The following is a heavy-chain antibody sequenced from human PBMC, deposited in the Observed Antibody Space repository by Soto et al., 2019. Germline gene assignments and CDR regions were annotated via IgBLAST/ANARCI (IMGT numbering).Heavy chain of an antibody. CDR2: IYYSGST. D-gene: IGHD5-18*01. V-gene: IGHV4-39*01. CDR3: ARHGYSYGGGYFDY. J-gene: IGHJ4*02. Sequence: SETLSLTCAVSVGSITSSSYYWAWIRQPPGKGLEWIGNIYYSGSTYYNPSLKSRVTISVDTSKNQFSLRAEDTAVYYCARHGYSYGGGYFDYWGQGTLVTVSS. CDR1: VGSITSSSYY.